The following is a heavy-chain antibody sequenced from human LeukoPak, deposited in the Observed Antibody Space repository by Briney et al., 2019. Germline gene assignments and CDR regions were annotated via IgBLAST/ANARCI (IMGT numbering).Heavy chain of an antibody. J-gene: IGHJ3*02. Sequence: GGSLRLSCAASGFTFSSYWMSWVRQAPGKGLEWVANIKQDGSEKSYVDSVKGRFTISRDNAKNSLYLQMNSLRAEDTAVYYCAREDIVIVPNAFDIWGQGTMVTVSS. D-gene: IGHD2/OR15-2a*01. V-gene: IGHV3-7*01. CDR2: IKQDGSEK. CDR1: GFTFSSYW. CDR3: AREDIVIVPNAFDI.